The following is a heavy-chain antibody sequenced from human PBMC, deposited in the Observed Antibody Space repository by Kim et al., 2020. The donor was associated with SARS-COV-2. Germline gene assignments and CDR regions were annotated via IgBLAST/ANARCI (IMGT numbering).Heavy chain of an antibody. J-gene: IGHJ6*01. D-gene: IGHD1-20*01. CDR2: ISASGRGS. Sequence: GGSLRLSCAASGFTFSSYAMSWVRQTPGKGLEWVSSISASGRGSYYADSVRDRFTASRDNAKNILYLQMNSLRAEDTAIYYCAKSLFITGTTYAMDFWGQGTTVTVSS. CDR1: GFTFSSYA. V-gene: IGHV3-23*01. CDR3: AKSLFITGTTYAMDF.